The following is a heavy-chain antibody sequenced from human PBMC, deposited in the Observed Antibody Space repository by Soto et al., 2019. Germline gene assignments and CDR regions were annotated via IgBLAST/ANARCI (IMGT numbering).Heavy chain of an antibody. D-gene: IGHD6-19*01. V-gene: IGHV4-4*02. CDR1: GDAVSSPYY. J-gene: IGHJ5*02. Sequence: QVQLQESGPGLVKPSGTLSLTCAVSGDAVSSPYYWCWVRQPPGKGLEWIGEVFHTGTTSYNPSLRSRVTISMDKYINQFSLDLSSVTAADTAVYYCARSAGWYAIRAWGPGTLVIVSS. CDR3: ARSAGWYAIRA. CDR2: VFHTGTT.